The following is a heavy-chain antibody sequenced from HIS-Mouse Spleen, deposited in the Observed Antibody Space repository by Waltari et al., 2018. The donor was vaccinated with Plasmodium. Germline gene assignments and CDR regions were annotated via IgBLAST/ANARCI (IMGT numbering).Heavy chain of an antibody. J-gene: IGHJ6*02. CDR2: ISYDGSNK. CDR1: GFTFRSYA. V-gene: IGHV3-30*04. Sequence: QVQLVESGGGVVQPGRSLRPSCAASGFTFRSYAMHWVRQAPGKGLAWVAVISYDGSNKYYADSVKGRFTISRDNSKNTLYLQMNSLRAEDTAVYYCARLYYDFWSGYYPYGMDVWGQGTTVTVSS. D-gene: IGHD3-3*01. CDR3: ARLYYDFWSGYYPYGMDV.